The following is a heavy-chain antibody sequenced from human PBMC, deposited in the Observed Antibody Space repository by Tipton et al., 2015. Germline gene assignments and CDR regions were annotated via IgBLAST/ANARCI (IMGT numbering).Heavy chain of an antibody. D-gene: IGHD6-13*01. Sequence: QVQLVQSGAEVKKPGASVQVSCKASGYTFTSYDINWVRQATGQGLEWMGWMNPNSGNTGYAQKFQGRVTMTRNTSISTAYMELSSLRSEDTAVYYCARGASSSWYYYYHYYDMDVWGQGTTVTVSS. CDR2: MNPNSGNT. J-gene: IGHJ6*02. CDR1: GYTFTSYD. V-gene: IGHV1-8*01. CDR3: ARGASSSWYYYYHYYDMDV.